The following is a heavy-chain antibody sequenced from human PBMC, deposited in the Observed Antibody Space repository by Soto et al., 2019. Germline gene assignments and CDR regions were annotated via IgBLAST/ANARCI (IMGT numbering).Heavy chain of an antibody. CDR1: GDSVSGGGYY. CDR3: AAGDAWARLLAF. Sequence: QVQLQESGPGLVKPSQTLSLTCTVSGDSVSGGGYYWSWIRQHPRTGLEWIGYIYYSGSTYYNPSLKSRLAMSLDTSQNQFSLSLGSVTDADTAVYYCAAGDAWARLLAFWGQGTLVTVSS. CDR2: IYYSGST. D-gene: IGHD1-26*01. V-gene: IGHV4-31*03. J-gene: IGHJ4*02.